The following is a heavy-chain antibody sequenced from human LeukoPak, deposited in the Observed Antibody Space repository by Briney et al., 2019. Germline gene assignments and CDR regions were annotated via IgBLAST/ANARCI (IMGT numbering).Heavy chain of an antibody. CDR3: ARDNSVRDEAWWFNP. V-gene: IGHV1-46*01. D-gene: IGHD5-24*01. CDR1: GYTFTGYW. J-gene: IGHJ5*02. CDR2: ISPSGGST. Sequence: ASVKVSCKAFGYTFTGYWMHWVRQAPGQGPEWMGVISPSGGSTIYAQKFKGGVTLTRDMSTSTNYLELSSLRSEDTAVYYCARDNSVRDEAWWFNPWGQGTLVTVSA.